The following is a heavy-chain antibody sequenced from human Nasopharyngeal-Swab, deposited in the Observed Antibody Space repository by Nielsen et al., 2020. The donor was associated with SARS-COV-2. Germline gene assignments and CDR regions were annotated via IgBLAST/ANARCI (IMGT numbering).Heavy chain of an antibody. Sequence: SETLSLICTVSGGSISSYYWSWIRQPPGKGLEWIGYIYYSGSTNYNPSLKSRVTISVDTSKNQFSLKLSSVTAADTAVYYCARATYYGDYPLDYWGQGTLVTVSS. CDR2: IYYSGST. D-gene: IGHD4-17*01. CDR1: GGSISSYY. V-gene: IGHV4-59*12. J-gene: IGHJ4*02. CDR3: ARATYYGDYPLDY.